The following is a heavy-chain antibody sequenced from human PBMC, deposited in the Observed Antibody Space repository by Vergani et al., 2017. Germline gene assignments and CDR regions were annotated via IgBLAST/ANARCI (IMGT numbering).Heavy chain of an antibody. Sequence: QVQLVQSGAEVKKPGSSVKVSCKASGGTFSSYAISWVRQAPGQGLEWMGRIIPILGTANYAQKFQGRVTITADESTSTAYMELSSLRSEDTAVYYCATNYYDSSGYFGDAFDIWGQGTMVTVSS. D-gene: IGHD3-22*01. CDR3: ATNYYDSSGYFGDAFDI. CDR1: GGTFSSYA. CDR2: IIPILGTA. V-gene: IGHV1-69*11. J-gene: IGHJ3*02.